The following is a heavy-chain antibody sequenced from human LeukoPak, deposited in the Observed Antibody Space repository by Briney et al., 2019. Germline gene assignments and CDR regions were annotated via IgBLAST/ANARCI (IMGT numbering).Heavy chain of an antibody. Sequence: ASVKVSCKASGYTFTCYYMHWVRQAPGQGLEWMGRINPNSGGTNYAQKFQGSVTMTRDTSSSAAYMELSRLRSCDTAVYYCARTMAYYDFCSGYYTDYYYSMDDWGQGTTVTVSS. CDR1: GYTFTCYY. CDR2: INPNSGGT. CDR3: ARTMAYYDFCSGYYTDYYYSMDD. D-gene: IGHD3-3*01. J-gene: IGHJ6*02. V-gene: IGHV1-2*02.